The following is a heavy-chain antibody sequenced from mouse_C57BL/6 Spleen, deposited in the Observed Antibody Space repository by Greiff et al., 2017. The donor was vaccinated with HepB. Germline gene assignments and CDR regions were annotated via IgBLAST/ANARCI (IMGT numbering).Heavy chain of an antibody. J-gene: IGHJ2*01. CDR1: GYTFTDYY. Sequence: QVQLQQSGAELVRPGASVKLSCKASGYTFTDYYINWVKQRPGQGLEWIARIYPGSGNTYYNEKFKGKATLTAEKSSSTAYMQLSSLTSEDSAVYFCARENGRYFDYWGQGTTLTVSS. CDR3: ARENGRYFDY. V-gene: IGHV1-76*01. CDR2: IYPGSGNT. D-gene: IGHD1-1*01.